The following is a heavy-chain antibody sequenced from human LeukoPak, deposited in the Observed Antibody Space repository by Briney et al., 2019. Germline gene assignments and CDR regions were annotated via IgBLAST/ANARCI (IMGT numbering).Heavy chain of an antibody. CDR1: GFTFSSYA. J-gene: IGHJ4*02. CDR3: AKDRLSKYGSGSYHN. CDR2: ISGSGGST. Sequence: GGSLRLSCAASGFTFSSYAMSWVRQAPGKGLGWVSAISGSGGSTYYADSVKGRFTISRDNSKNTLYLQMNSLRAEDTAVYYCAKDRLSKYGSGSYHNWGQGTLVTVSS. D-gene: IGHD3-10*01. V-gene: IGHV3-23*01.